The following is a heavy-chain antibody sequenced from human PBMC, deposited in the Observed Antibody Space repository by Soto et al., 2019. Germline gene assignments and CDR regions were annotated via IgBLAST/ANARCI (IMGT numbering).Heavy chain of an antibody. CDR1: GYTFTGYY. J-gene: IGHJ4*02. D-gene: IGHD5-12*01. CDR3: ARGWRGDGYNWVY. Sequence: ASVKVSCKASGYTFTGYYMHWVRQAPGQGLEWMGWINPNSGGTNYAQKFQGWVTMTRDTSISTAYMELSRLRSDDTAVYYCARGWRGDGYNWVYWGQGTRVSFS. CDR2: INPNSGGT. V-gene: IGHV1-2*04.